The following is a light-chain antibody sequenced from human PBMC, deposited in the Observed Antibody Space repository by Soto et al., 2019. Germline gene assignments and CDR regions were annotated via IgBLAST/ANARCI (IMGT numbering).Light chain of an antibody. CDR3: QQYGGTPPIT. J-gene: IGKJ5*01. V-gene: IGKV3-20*01. CDR1: QKISSRY. Sequence: EIVLTQSPGTLSVSPGERATLSCRASQKISSRYLAWYLQKPGQAPRFLIYGASSRATGIPDRFSGSGSGTDFPLTISRLEPEDFAVYYCQQYGGTPPITFGQGTRLEIK. CDR2: GAS.